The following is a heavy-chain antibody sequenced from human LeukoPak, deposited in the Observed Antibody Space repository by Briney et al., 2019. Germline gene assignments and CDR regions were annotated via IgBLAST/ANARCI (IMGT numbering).Heavy chain of an antibody. CDR3: ARDGRTYFDWLLNH. CDR1: GFTFSDYY. V-gene: IGHV3-11*01. J-gene: IGHJ5*02. CDR2: ISGTGTTI. Sequence: PGGSLRLSCAASGFTFSDYYMSWIRQAPGKGLEWVSYISGTGTTIYYADSVKGRFTISRDNAKNSLYLQMNSLRAEDTAVYYCARDGRTYFDWLLNHWGQGALVTVSS. D-gene: IGHD3-9*01.